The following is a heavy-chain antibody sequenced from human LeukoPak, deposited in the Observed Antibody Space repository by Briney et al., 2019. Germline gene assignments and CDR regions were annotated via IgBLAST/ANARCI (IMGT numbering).Heavy chain of an antibody. V-gene: IGHV3-48*04. Sequence: PGGSLRLSCAASGFTFSSYSMNWVRQAPGKGLEWVSYISSSSSTIYYADSVKGRFTISRDNAKNSLYLQMNSQRAEDTAVYYCARETADWFDPWGQGTLVTVSS. CDR3: ARETADWFDP. D-gene: IGHD2-21*02. CDR1: GFTFSSYS. J-gene: IGHJ5*02. CDR2: ISSSSSTI.